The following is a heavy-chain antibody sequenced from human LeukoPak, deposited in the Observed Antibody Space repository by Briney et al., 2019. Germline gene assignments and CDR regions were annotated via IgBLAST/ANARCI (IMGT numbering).Heavy chain of an antibody. J-gene: IGHJ4*02. Sequence: SETLSLTCTVSGGSISSSSYYWGWIRQPPGKGLEWIGSIYYSGSTYYNPSLKSRVTISVDTSKNQFSLKLSSVTAADTAVYYCARDDYYYGSGSSGYWGQGTLVTVSS. CDR1: GGSISSSSYY. V-gene: IGHV4-39*07. CDR3: ARDDYYYGSGSSGY. CDR2: IYYSGST. D-gene: IGHD3-10*01.